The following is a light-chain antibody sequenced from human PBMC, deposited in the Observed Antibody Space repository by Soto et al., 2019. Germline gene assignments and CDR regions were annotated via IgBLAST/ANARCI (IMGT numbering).Light chain of an antibody. Sequence: IVMTQSPLSLPVTPGEPASISCRSSQNLLHSDGFNYLDWYLQKPGQSPQLLIFLGSYRASGVPDRFSGSGSGTDFALRISRVAAEDVGVYYCMQAIQTRTFGPGTKVDIK. CDR1: QNLLHSDGFNY. V-gene: IGKV2-28*01. CDR2: LGS. J-gene: IGKJ1*01. CDR3: MQAIQTRT.